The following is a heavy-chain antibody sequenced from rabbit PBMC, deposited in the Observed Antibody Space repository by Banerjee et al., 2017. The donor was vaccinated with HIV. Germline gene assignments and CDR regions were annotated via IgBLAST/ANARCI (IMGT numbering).Heavy chain of an antibody. CDR2: IDTSRGST. D-gene: IGHD4-1*01. J-gene: IGHJ4*01. CDR1: GFSFSISYY. Sequence: QSLEESGGDLVKPGASLTLTCTASGFSFSISYYMCWVRQAPGKGPEWIACIDTSRGSTYYASWANGRFTISLDNAQNTVFLQMTSLTAADTATYFCARGGWGGFNLWGQGTLVTVS. V-gene: IGHV1S40*01. CDR3: ARGGWGGFNL.